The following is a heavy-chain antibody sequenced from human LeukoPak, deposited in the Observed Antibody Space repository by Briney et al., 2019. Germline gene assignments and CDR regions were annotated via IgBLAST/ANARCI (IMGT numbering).Heavy chain of an antibody. V-gene: IGHV3-74*01. CDR2: INTDGRST. CDR3: LKPYAN. Sequence: GGSLRLSCAASDFTFSGYWMHWVRQAPGKGLVWVSHINTDGRSTHYADSVKGRFTVSRDNSKNTLYLQMSSLRADDTAVYYCLKPYANWGQGALVTVSS. J-gene: IGHJ4*02. CDR1: DFTFSGYW. D-gene: IGHD4-17*01.